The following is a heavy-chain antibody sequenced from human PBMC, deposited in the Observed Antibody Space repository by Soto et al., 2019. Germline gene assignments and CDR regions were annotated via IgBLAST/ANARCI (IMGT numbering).Heavy chain of an antibody. CDR2: ISGRGGTI. D-gene: IGHD2-8*02. J-gene: IGHJ4*02. CDR3: TIGSASGAFDY. CDR1: GFIFSSYA. Sequence: EVQLLESGGDLLQPGGSLRLSCAASGFIFSSYAMGWVRQAPGKGLEWVSAISGRGGTIYYADSVKGRFTISRDNSKNTLYLQMNTLRGQDSAVYYCTIGSASGAFDYWGQGALVTVSS. V-gene: IGHV3-23*01.